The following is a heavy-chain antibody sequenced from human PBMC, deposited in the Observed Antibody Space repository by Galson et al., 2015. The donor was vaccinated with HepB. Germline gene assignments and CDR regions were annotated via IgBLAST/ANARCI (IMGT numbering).Heavy chain of an antibody. Sequence: SLRLSCAASGFTFSSYSMNWVRQAPGKGLEWVSYISSSSGTIYYADSVKGRFTISRDNAKNSLYLQMNSLRDEDTAVYYCASGLLRWPNPFDSWGQGTLVTVSS. CDR1: GFTFSSYS. D-gene: IGHD4-23*01. J-gene: IGHJ4*02. V-gene: IGHV3-48*02. CDR2: ISSSSGTI. CDR3: ASGLLRWPNPFDS.